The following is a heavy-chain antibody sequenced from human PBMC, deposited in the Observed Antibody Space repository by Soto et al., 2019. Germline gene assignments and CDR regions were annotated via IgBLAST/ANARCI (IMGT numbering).Heavy chain of an antibody. CDR1: GFTFSSYW. CDR3: ARDRVGEFRDCSGGSCYSVFCPMDV. Sequence: HPGGSLRLSCAASGFTFSSYWMSWVRQAPGKGLEWVANIKQDGSEKYYVDSVKGRFTISRDNAKNSLYLQMNSLRAEDTAVYYCARDRVGEFRDCSGGSCYSVFCPMDVWGQGTTVTVSS. J-gene: IGHJ6*02. D-gene: IGHD2-15*01. CDR2: IKQDGSEK. V-gene: IGHV3-7*01.